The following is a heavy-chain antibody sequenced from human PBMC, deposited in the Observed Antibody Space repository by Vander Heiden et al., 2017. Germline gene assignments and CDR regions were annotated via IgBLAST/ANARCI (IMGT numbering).Heavy chain of an antibody. J-gene: IGHJ4*02. CDR1: GFNFSTYS. Sequence: EVQLVESGGGLVKPGGSLRLSCAASGFNFSTYSMNWVRQAPGKGLEWVSSISSSNSFIYYADSVKGRFTISRDNAKNSLYLHMNSLRAEDTAVYYCARTGEWEPYYFDYWGQGTLVTVSS. V-gene: IGHV3-21*01. D-gene: IGHD1-26*01. CDR3: ARTGEWEPYYFDY. CDR2: ISSSNSFI.